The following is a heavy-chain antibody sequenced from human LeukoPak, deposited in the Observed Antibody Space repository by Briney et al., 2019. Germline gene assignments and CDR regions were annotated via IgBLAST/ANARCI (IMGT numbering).Heavy chain of an antibody. V-gene: IGHV3-23*01. CDR1: GFTLSSYA. CDR2: ISVSGDST. CDR3: ASAPWLSR. D-gene: IGHD3-16*01. J-gene: IGHJ4*02. Sequence: GGSLRLSCAASGFTLSSYAMTWVRQAPGKGLDWVSSISVSGDSTYYADSVKGRLTISRDNSKKTLYLQMSSLRAEDTAVYYCASAPWLSRWGQGTLVTVSS.